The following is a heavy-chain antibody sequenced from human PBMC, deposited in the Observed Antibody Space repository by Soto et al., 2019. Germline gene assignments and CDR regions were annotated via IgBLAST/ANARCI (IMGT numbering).Heavy chain of an antibody. J-gene: IGHJ5*02. CDR3: AKDPPYSSSWYVALDNWFDP. CDR1: GFTFSSYA. Sequence: GGSLRLSCAASGFTFSSYAMSWVRQAPGKGLEWVSAISGSGGSTYYADSVKGRFTISRDNSKNTLYLQMNSLRAEDTAVYYCAKDPPYSSSWYVALDNWFDPWGQGTLVTVSS. CDR2: ISGSGGST. V-gene: IGHV3-23*01. D-gene: IGHD6-13*01.